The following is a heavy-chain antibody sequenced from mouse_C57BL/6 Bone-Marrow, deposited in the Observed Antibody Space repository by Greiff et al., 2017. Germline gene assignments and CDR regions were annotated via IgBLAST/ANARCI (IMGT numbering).Heavy chain of an antibody. CDR3: VSYYYGSSEFAY. V-gene: IGHV1-31*01. J-gene: IGHJ3*01. CDR2: IYPYHGVS. CDR1: GYSFTGYY. Sequence: EVKLQESGPELVKPGASVKISCKASGYSFTGYYMHWVKQSHGNILDWIGYIYPYHGVSSYNQKFKGKATLTVDKSSSPAYMELRSLTSEDSAVYYCVSYYYGSSEFAYWGQGTLVTVSA. D-gene: IGHD1-1*01.